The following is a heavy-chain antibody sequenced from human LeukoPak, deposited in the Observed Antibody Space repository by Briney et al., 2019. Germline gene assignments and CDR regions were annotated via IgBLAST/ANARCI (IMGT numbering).Heavy chain of an antibody. J-gene: IGHJ4*02. V-gene: IGHV5-51*01. Sequence: GESLKISCKGSGNSFTSHWIGWVRQMPGKGLEWMGIINPGDSDTRYSPSFQGQVTISADKSISTAHLQWSSLKASDTAMYYCARLDSSGFYYSNYWGQGTLVTVSS. CDR3: ARLDSSGFYYSNY. D-gene: IGHD3-22*01. CDR1: GNSFTSHW. CDR2: INPGDSDT.